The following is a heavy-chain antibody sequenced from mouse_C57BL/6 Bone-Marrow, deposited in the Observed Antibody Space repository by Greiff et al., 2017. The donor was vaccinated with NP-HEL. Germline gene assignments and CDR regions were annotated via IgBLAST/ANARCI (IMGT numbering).Heavy chain of an antibody. CDR2: ISSGGSYT. D-gene: IGHD1-1*01. Sequence: EVKLVESGGDLVKPGGSLKLSCAASGFTFSSYGMSWVRQTPDKRLEWVATISSGGSYTYYPDSVKGRFTISRDNAKNTLYLQMSSLKSEDTAMYYCARQGITTVVARADWGQGTLVTVSA. CDR1: GFTFSSYG. J-gene: IGHJ3*01. CDR3: ARQGITTVVARAD. V-gene: IGHV5-6*01.